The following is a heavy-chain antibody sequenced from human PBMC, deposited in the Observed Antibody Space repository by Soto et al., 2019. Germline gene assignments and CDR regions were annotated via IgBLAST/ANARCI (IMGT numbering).Heavy chain of an antibody. V-gene: IGHV3-30-3*01. CDR3: ARAFTIAARHWYFDL. Sequence: XGSLSLSFAASGFTFSSYSMHWVRQAPGKGLEWVAVISYDGSNKYYADSVKGRFTISRDNSKNTLYLQMNSLRAEDTAVYYCARAFTIAARHWYFDLWGRGTLVTVSS. CDR1: GFTFSSYS. J-gene: IGHJ2*01. CDR2: ISYDGSNK. D-gene: IGHD6-6*01.